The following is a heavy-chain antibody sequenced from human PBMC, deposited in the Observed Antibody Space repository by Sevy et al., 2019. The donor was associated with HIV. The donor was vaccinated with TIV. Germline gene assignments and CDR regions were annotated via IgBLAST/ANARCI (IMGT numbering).Heavy chain of an antibody. V-gene: IGHV3-49*04. CDR3: TRRKGLQSIFXY. Sequence: GGSLRLSCTTSGFTXGDYAMNWVRQAPGKGLEWVAFLKSKADGGTVDHAASVKGRFTISRDDSKSIAYLQMNDLTTEDTGVYYCTRRKGLQSIFXYWGQGALVTVSS. CDR2: LKSKADGGTV. J-gene: IGHJ4*02. CDR1: GFTXGDYA. D-gene: IGHD2-21*01.